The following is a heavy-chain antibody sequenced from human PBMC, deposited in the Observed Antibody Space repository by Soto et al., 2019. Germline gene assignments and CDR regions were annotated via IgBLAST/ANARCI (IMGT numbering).Heavy chain of an antibody. CDR2: ISSSGTTI. D-gene: IGHD4-17*01. CDR3: ARAGGDYDYYYYYMDV. Sequence: PGGSLRLSCAASGFTFSDYYMSWIRQAPGKGLEWVSYISSSGTTIYYTDSVKGRFTMARDNAKNSLYLQMNSLRAEDTAVYYCARAGGDYDYYYYYMDVWGKGTTVTVSS. J-gene: IGHJ6*03. V-gene: IGHV3-11*01. CDR1: GFTFSDYY.